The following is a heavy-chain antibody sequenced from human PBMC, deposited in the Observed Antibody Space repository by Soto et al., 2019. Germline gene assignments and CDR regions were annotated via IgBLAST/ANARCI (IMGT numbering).Heavy chain of an antibody. Sequence: ESGGGVVQPGRSLRLSCAASGFTFSSYGMHWVRQAPGKGLEWVAGISYDGSNKYYADSVKGRFTISRDNSKNTLYRQMNSLRAEDTAVYYCAKVRTYYDYVWGSYRSPDYWGQGTLVTVSS. J-gene: IGHJ4*02. CDR3: AKVRTYYDYVWGSYRSPDY. D-gene: IGHD3-16*02. V-gene: IGHV3-30*18. CDR2: ISYDGSNK. CDR1: GFTFSSYG.